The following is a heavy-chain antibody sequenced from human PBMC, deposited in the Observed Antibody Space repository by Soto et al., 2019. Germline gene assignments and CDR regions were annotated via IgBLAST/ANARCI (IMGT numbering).Heavy chain of an antibody. CDR3: AKDGGTGKYYDY. Sequence: QVQLVESGGGVVQPGRSPRLSCAASGFTFNIDGMHWVRQAPGKGLEWVSVIAYDGSNKYYADSVKGRFTISRDNSKNMLYLQMNSLRPEDTAVYYCAKDGGTGKYYDYWGQGTLVTVSS. CDR2: IAYDGSNK. V-gene: IGHV3-30*18. CDR1: GFTFNIDG. J-gene: IGHJ4*02. D-gene: IGHD2-8*02.